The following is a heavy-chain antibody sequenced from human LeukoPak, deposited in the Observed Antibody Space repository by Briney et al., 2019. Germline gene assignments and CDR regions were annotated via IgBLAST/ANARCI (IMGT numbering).Heavy chain of an antibody. V-gene: IGHV4-30-2*01. CDR2: IYHSGST. CDR1: GGSISSGGYS. J-gene: IGHJ5*02. Sequence: SQTLSLTCAVSGGSISSGGYSWSWIRQPPGKGLEWIGYIYHSGSTNYNPSLKSRVTISVDRSNNQFSLKLTSVTAADTAVYYCARSMPFGEHWFDPWGQGTLVTVSS. D-gene: IGHD3-10*01. CDR3: ARSMPFGEHWFDP.